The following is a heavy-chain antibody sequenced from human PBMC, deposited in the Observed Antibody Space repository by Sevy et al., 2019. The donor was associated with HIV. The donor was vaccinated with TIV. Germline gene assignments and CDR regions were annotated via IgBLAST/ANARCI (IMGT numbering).Heavy chain of an antibody. CDR1: GGSFSGYY. Sequence: SETLSLTCAAYGGSFSGYYWSWIRQPPGKGLEWIGEIDHGGSTKYNPSPKSRVTISVATSKNHFALKLNSVSAADTAVYCGARGRITVFDDWGQGALVTVSS. V-gene: IGHV4-34*01. J-gene: IGHJ4*02. CDR3: ARGRITVFDD. CDR2: IDHGGST. D-gene: IGHD3-10*01.